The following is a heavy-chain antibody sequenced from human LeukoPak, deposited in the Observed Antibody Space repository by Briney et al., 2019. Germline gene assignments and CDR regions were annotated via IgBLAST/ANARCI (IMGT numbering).Heavy chain of an antibody. J-gene: IGHJ4*02. CDR2: IKQDGSEK. CDR1: GFTFSSYA. CDR3: ARDLHYYDSSGPGDY. D-gene: IGHD3-22*01. Sequence: PGGSLRLSCAASGFTFSSYAMSWVRQAPGKGLEWVANIKQDGSEKYYVDSVKGRFTISRDNAKNSLYLQMNSLRAEDTAVYYCARDLHYYDSSGPGDYWGQGTLVTVSS. V-gene: IGHV3-7*01.